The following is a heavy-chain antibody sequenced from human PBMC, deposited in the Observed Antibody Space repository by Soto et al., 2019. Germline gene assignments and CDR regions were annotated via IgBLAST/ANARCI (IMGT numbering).Heavy chain of an antibody. V-gene: IGHV6-1*01. CDR3: ARGSYYSGWV. J-gene: IGHJ4*02. CDR2: TYYRSNWYT. Sequence: SQTLSLTCAISGDSVSSTSTAWSWIRQTPSRGLEWLGRTYYRSNWYTDYAVSVKSRITISPDTSKNQFSLQLNSVTPEDTAVYYCARGSYYSGWVWGQGTLVTVSS. D-gene: IGHD6-19*01. CDR1: GDSVSSTSTA.